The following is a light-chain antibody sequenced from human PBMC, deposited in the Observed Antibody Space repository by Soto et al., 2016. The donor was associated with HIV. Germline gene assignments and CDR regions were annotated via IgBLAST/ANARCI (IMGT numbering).Light chain of an antibody. CDR3: QQYYGPPPXT. Sequence: DIQMTQSPSSLSASVGDRVTITCRASQGIHNSLAWYQQKPGKAPKLLVYAASRLESGVPSRFSGIRSGTDYTLTITSLQPEDFATYYCQQYYGPPPXTFGQGTKVEIK. J-gene: IGKJ2*01. V-gene: IGKV1-NL1*01. CDR2: AAS. CDR1: QGIHNS.